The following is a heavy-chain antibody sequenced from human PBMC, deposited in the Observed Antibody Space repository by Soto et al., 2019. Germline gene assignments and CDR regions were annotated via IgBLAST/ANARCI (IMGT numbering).Heavy chain of an antibody. CDR1: GYTFTSYG. V-gene: IGHV1-18*01. CDR3: GRDVGLGGDYDSSYYGMDV. Sequence: SVKVACKASGYTFTSYGISWVRQAPGQGLEWMGWISAYNGNTNYAQKRQGRVSMTRDTSTSTAYRELRSLRSDDTAGYYCGRDVGLGGDYDSSYYGMDVWGQGPTVPVS. D-gene: IGHD4-17*01. J-gene: IGHJ6*02. CDR2: ISAYNGNT.